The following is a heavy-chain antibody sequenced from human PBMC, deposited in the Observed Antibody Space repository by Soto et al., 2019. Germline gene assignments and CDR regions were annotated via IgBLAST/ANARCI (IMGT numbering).Heavy chain of an antibody. Sequence: EVQLVESGGGLVQPGESLRLSCAASGFTFSSYWMHWVRQAPGKGLVWVAHIDTDGSSTSYADSVKGRFTISRDNAKNTLYLQINSVRAVDVAVYSCVRDDCGVGRDYWGLGTLVTVSS. CDR3: VRDDCGVGRDY. J-gene: IGHJ4*02. V-gene: IGHV3-74*01. D-gene: IGHD2-21*01. CDR2: IDTDGSST. CDR1: GFTFSSYW.